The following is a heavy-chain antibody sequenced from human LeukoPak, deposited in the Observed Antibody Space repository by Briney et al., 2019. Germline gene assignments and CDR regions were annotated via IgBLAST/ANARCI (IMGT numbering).Heavy chain of an antibody. V-gene: IGHV3-23*01. D-gene: IGHD1-14*01. CDR3: AKDHTEGGYFDY. CDR1: GFTFSSYA. Sequence: GGSLRLSCAASGFTFSSYAMSWVRQAPGKGLEWVSAISGSGGSTYYADSVKGRFTISRDNSRNTLYLQMNSLRAEDTAVYYCAKDHTEGGYFDYWGQGTLVTVSS. J-gene: IGHJ4*02. CDR2: ISGSGGST.